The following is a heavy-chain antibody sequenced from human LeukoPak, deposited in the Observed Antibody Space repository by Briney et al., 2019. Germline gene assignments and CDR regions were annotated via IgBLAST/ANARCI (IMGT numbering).Heavy chain of an antibody. CDR3: ARGMLYYDDSSAYFDY. D-gene: IGHD3-22*01. V-gene: IGHV1-2*02. CDR2: INTNSSGT. CDR1: GYTFTGYY. Sequence: ASVKVSYKASGYTFTGYYMHRVRQAPGQGLGWMGWINTNSSGTNYAQKFKGRVTITRDTSISTAYMEMSRLRSDDTAVYYCARGMLYYDDSSAYFDYWGQGTLVTVSS. J-gene: IGHJ4*02.